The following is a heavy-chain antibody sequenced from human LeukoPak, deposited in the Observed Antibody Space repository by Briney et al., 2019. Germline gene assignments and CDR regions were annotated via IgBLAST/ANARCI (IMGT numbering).Heavy chain of an antibody. CDR3: AKWGDYDVLTGYYVSDY. V-gene: IGHV3-23*01. D-gene: IGHD3-9*01. Sequence: AGASLRLSCAASGFTFSNYAMSWVRQAPGKGLGWVSAITGSGGNTYYADSVKGRFTISRDNSKNTVFLQMNSLRAEDTAVYYCAKWGDYDVLTGYYVSDYWGQGTLVTVSS. J-gene: IGHJ4*02. CDR1: GFTFSNYA. CDR2: ITGSGGNT.